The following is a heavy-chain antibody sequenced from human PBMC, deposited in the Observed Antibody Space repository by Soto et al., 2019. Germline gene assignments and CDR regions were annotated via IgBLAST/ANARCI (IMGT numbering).Heavy chain of an antibody. Sequence: SETLSLTCTVSGGSISSGDYYWSWIRQPPGKGLEWIGYIYYSGSTYYNPSLKSRVTISVDTSKNQFSLKLSSVTAADTAVYYCARGYYDSSGYYIQDYWGQGTLVTVSS. CDR1: GGSISSGDYY. CDR2: IYYSGST. CDR3: ARGYYDSSGYYIQDY. D-gene: IGHD3-22*01. J-gene: IGHJ4*02. V-gene: IGHV4-30-4*01.